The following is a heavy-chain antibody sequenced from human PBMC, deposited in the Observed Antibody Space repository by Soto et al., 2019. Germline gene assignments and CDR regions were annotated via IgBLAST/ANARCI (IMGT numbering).Heavy chain of an antibody. CDR2: ISSSSSTI. CDR3: AREGGVLNGFDP. V-gene: IGHV3-48*02. D-gene: IGHD3-16*01. J-gene: IGHJ5*02. CDR1: GFTFSSYS. Sequence: EVQLVESGGGLVQPGGSLRLSCAASGFTFSSYSMNWVRQAPGKGLEWVSCISSSSSTIYYADSVKGRFTISRDNAKNALYLQMTSLRDEDTAVYYCAREGGVLNGFDPWGQGTLVTVSS.